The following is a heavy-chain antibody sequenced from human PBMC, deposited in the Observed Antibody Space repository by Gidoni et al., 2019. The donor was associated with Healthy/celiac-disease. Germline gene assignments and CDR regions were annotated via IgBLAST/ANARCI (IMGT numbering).Heavy chain of an antibody. D-gene: IGHD6-19*01. J-gene: IGHJ4*02. CDR2: ISYDGSNK. Sequence: QVQLVESGGDVVQPGRSLRRSCAASRFTFSSHAMHWGRQAPGKGLEWVAVISYDGSNKYYADSVKGRFTISRDNSKNTLYLQMNSLRAEDTAVYYCARDSSYGGWFYYWGQGTLVTVSS. CDR1: RFTFSSHA. CDR3: ARDSSYGGWFYY. V-gene: IGHV3-30-3*01.